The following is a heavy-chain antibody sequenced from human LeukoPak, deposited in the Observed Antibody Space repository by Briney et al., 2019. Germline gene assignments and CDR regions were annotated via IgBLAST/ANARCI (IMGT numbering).Heavy chain of an antibody. J-gene: IGHJ4*02. D-gene: IGHD6-19*01. Sequence: RGSMTLSCVDSGLTFTNHAMNWDRQAQGNGLEWVSATRGSGSTTSYADSVKGRFTISRDNSKNTLYLQMNSLRVDDTAVYYCAKEGLGSGFPPYYFDYWGQGTLVTVSS. CDR1: GLTFTNHA. CDR2: TRGSGSTT. V-gene: IGHV3-23*01. CDR3: AKEGLGSGFPPYYFDY.